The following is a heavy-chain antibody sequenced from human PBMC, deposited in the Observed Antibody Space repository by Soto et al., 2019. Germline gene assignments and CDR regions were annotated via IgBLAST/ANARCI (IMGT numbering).Heavy chain of an antibody. D-gene: IGHD6-13*01. CDR2: IYHSGST. Sequence: QLQLQESGSGLVKPSQTLSLTCAVSGGSISSGGYSWSWIRQPPGKGLEWIGYIYHSGSTYYNPSLKSRVTISVDRSKNQFSLKLSSVTAADTAVYYCARGLSSSWYVTNWFDPWGQGTLVTVSS. CDR3: ARGLSSSWYVTNWFDP. V-gene: IGHV4-30-2*01. J-gene: IGHJ5*02. CDR1: GGSISSGGYS.